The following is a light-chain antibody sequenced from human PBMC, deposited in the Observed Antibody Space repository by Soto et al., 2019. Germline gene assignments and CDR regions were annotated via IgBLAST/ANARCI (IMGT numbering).Light chain of an antibody. CDR1: SSDVGGYNS. Sequence: QSALTQPRSVSGSPGQSVTISCTGTSSDVGGYNSVSWYQQRPGKAPKLMIYVVTKRPSGVPARFSGSKSGNTASLTISGLQAEDEADYYCAAWDDSLRGWVFGGGTKLTVL. CDR3: AAWDDSLRGWV. J-gene: IGLJ3*02. CDR2: VVT. V-gene: IGLV2-11*01.